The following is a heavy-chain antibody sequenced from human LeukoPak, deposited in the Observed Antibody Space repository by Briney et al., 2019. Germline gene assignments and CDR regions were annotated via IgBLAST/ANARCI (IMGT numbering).Heavy chain of an antibody. J-gene: IGHJ4*02. V-gene: IGHV3-74*01. CDR3: ARGRRGYYFDY. D-gene: IGHD3-10*01. CDR1: GFTFSSYW. Sequence: GGSLRLSCAASGFTFSSYWMHWVRQAPGKGLVWVSRINSDGSSTSYADSVKGRFTISRDNAKNTLYLQMNSLRAEDTAVYYCARGRRGYYFDYWGQGTLVTVSS. CDR2: INSDGSST.